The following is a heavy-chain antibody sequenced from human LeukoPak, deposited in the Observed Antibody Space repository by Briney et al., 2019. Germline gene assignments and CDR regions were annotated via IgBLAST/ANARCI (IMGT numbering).Heavy chain of an antibody. Sequence: PGGSLRLSCAASGFTFSDYYMSWIRQAPGKGLEWVSYISSSGSTIYYADSVKGRFTIPRDNAKNSLYLQMNSLRAEDTAVYYCALYCSSTSCYHYYYYGMDVWGQGTTVTVSS. V-gene: IGHV3-11*01. D-gene: IGHD2-2*01. CDR3: ALYCSSTSCYHYYYYGMDV. CDR2: ISSSGSTI. CDR1: GFTFSDYY. J-gene: IGHJ6*02.